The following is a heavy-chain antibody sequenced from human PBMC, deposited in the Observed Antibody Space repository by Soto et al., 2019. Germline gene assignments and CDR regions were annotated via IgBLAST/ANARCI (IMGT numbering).Heavy chain of an antibody. CDR3: ARDGVGAPRYDY. CDR1: GFTFSSYG. J-gene: IGHJ4*02. V-gene: IGHV3-33*01. Sequence: QVQLVESGGGVVQPGRSLRLSCAASGFTFSSYGMHWVRQAPGKGLEWVAVIWYDGSNKYYADSVKGRFTISRDNSKNTLYLQMNSLRAEDTAVYYCARDGVGAPRYDYWGQGTLVTVSS. CDR2: IWYDGSNK. D-gene: IGHD1-26*01.